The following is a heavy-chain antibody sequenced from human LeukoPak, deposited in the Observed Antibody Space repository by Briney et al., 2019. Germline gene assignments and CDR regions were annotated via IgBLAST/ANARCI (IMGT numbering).Heavy chain of an antibody. D-gene: IGHD5-24*01. CDR3: AREMATIAGGFDP. CDR2: IIPILGIA. Sequence: SVKVSCKASGGTFSSYAISWVRQAPGQGLEWMGRIIPILGIANYAQKFQGRVTITADKSTSTAYMELSSLRSEDTAVYYCAREMATIAGGFDPWGQGTLVTVSS. CDR1: GGTFSSYA. V-gene: IGHV1-69*04. J-gene: IGHJ5*02.